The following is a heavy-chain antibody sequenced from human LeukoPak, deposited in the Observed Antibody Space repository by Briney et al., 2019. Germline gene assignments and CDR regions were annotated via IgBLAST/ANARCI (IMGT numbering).Heavy chain of an antibody. Sequence: SQTLSLTCTVSGGSISRYYWSWVRQPPGKGLEWSGDIYYSGSTNYNPSLTSRETISVDTSKNQFSQKLSSVTAADTAVYYCARDNDFWSGSNYYYYYMDVWGKGTTVTVSS. CDR1: GGSISRYY. J-gene: IGHJ6*03. CDR3: ARDNDFWSGSNYYYYYMDV. CDR2: IYYSGST. D-gene: IGHD3-3*01. V-gene: IGHV4-59*01.